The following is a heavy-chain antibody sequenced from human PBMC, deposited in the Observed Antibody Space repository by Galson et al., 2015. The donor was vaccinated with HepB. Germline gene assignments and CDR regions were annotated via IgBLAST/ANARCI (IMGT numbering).Heavy chain of an antibody. Sequence: SLRLSCAASGFTFDDYAMHWVRQAPGKGLEWVSGISWNSGRIGYVDSVKGRFTISRDNAKNSLYLLMNSLRAEDTAFYYCAKDSGYSSGWYGGAVDYWGQGTLVTVSS. CDR1: GFTFDDYA. V-gene: IGHV3-9*01. D-gene: IGHD6-19*01. J-gene: IGHJ4*02. CDR3: AKDSGYSSGWYGGAVDY. CDR2: ISWNSGRI.